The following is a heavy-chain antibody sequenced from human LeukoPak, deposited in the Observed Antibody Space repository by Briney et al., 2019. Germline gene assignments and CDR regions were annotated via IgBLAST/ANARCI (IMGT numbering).Heavy chain of an antibody. CDR2: INHSGRN. J-gene: IGHJ4*02. D-gene: IGHD5-12*01. CDR1: GGSFSGYY. CDR3: AREVWLRPRGPFDY. Sequence: SETLSLTCAVYGGSFSGYYWSWVRQPPGKGLEWIGEINHSGRNNYNPSLNSRVTISVDTSKHQFSLKLSSVTAADTAVYYCAREVWLRPRGPFDYWGQGTLVTVSS. V-gene: IGHV4-34*01.